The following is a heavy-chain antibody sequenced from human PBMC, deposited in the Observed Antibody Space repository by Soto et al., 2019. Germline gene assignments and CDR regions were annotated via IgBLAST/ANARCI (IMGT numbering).Heavy chain of an antibody. CDR1: GYTFTGHH. V-gene: IGHV1-2*02. CDR2: INPISGGT. CDR3: ARQGTSRGSDYAAFDF. D-gene: IGHD3-10*01. Sequence: ASVKVSCKTSGYTFTGHHIHWVRQAPGQGLEWMGWINPISGGTKYREKFQGRVSITRDKSSSTAYMELSSLTSDDSAVYYCARQGTSRGSDYAAFDFWGPGTLVTVSS. J-gene: IGHJ4*02.